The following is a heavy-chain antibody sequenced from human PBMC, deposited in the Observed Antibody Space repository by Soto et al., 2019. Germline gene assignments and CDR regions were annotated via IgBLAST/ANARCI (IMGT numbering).Heavy chain of an antibody. D-gene: IGHD4-4*01. CDR2: IIPIFGTA. J-gene: IGHJ6*02. Sequence: ASVKVSCKASGGTFSSYAISWVRQAPGQGLEWMGGIIPIFGTANYAQKFQGRVTITADESTSTAYVELSSLRSEDTAVYYCARPAVTTYPRHYYYYGMDVWGQGTTVTVSS. CDR3: ARPAVTTYPRHYYYYGMDV. V-gene: IGHV1-69*13. CDR1: GGTFSSYA.